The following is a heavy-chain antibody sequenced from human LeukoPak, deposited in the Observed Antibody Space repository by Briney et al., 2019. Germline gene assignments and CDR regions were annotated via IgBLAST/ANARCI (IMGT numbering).Heavy chain of an antibody. J-gene: IGHJ4*02. CDR1: GYTFTGYY. CDR2: INPNSGGT. D-gene: IGHD2-15*01. CDR3: ARVGFCSGGLCPYYFDY. V-gene: IGHV1-2*02. Sequence: ASLKVSCKASGYTFTGYYMHWVRQPPVQGLEWMRWINPNSGGTSFAQKFQGRVTMTRDTSISTAYMKLSRLRSDDTAVYYCARVGFCSGGLCPYYFDYWGQGTLVTVSS.